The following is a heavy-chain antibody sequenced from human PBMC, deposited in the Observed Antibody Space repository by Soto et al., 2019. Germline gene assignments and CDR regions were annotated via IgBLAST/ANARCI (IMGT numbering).Heavy chain of an antibody. CDR1: SGPISSSNW. Sequence: SETLSLTCAVSSGPISSSNWWSWVRQPPGKGLEWIGEIHRSGSTNYNPSLKSRVTISVDESKNQLSLRLTSVTAADTAVYYCATETLPDGIIAGSTPGAHWGQGSLVTVSS. V-gene: IGHV4-4*02. CDR3: ATETLPDGIIAGSTPGAH. J-gene: IGHJ4*02. CDR2: IHRSGST. D-gene: IGHD3-10*01.